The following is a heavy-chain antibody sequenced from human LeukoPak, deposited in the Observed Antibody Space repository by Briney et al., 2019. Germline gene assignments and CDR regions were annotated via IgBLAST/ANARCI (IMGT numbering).Heavy chain of an antibody. V-gene: IGHV3-64D*06. D-gene: IGHD3-10*01. CDR3: VKDQSGSGSW. CDR1: GFTFSTYA. J-gene: IGHJ4*02. Sequence: GGSLRLSCSASGFTFSTYAMHWVRQAPGKGLEYVSSITSDGGSTYYADSVKGRFTISKDNSKNTLYLQVNSLRAEDTAVYYCVKDQSGSGSWWGQGTLVTVPS. CDR2: ITSDGGST.